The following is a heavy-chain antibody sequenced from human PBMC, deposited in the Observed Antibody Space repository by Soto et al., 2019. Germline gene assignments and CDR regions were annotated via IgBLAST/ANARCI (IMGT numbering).Heavy chain of an antibody. CDR2: INPNSGGT. J-gene: IGHJ4*02. D-gene: IGHD3-22*01. CDR1: GYTFTGHY. Sequence: GASVKVSCKASGYTFTGHYMHWVRQAPGQGLEWMGWINPNSGGTNYAQKFQGRVTMTRDTSISTAYMELSRLRSDDTAVYYCARVLWYYYDSSGSYLFDYWGQGTLVTVSS. CDR3: ARVLWYYYDSSGSYLFDY. V-gene: IGHV1-2*02.